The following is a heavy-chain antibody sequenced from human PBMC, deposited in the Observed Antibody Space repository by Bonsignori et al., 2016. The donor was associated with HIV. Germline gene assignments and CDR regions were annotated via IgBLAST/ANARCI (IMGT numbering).Heavy chain of an antibody. D-gene: IGHD3-10*01. V-gene: IGHV2-70*04. J-gene: IGHJ4*02. CDR3: ARSSGSYHSGGFDY. CDR2: IDWDEDT. Sequence: WIRQPPGKALEWLAHIDWDEDTFYSTSLRTRLTISKDPSKNQVVFTMTNMDPVDTATYFCARSSGSYHSGGFDYWGQGTLVTVSS.